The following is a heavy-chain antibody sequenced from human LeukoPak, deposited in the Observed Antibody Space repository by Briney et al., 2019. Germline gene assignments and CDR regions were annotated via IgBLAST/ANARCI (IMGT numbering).Heavy chain of an antibody. D-gene: IGHD6-13*01. CDR1: GYSFTSYW. V-gene: IGHV5-51*01. J-gene: IGHJ6*02. Sequence: GESLKISCKGSGYSFTSYWIGWVRQMPGKGLEWMGIIYPGDSDTRYSPSFQGQVTISADKSISTAYLQWSSLKASDTAMYYCASSIAAAGTPFYYYYGMDVWGQGTTVTVSS. CDR3: ASSIAAAGTPFYYYYGMDV. CDR2: IYPGDSDT.